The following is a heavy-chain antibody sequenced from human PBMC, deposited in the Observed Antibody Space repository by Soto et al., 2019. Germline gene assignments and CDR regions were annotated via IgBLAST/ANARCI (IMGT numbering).Heavy chain of an antibody. CDR3: AKEGGYSGYDLGLSYFDY. V-gene: IGHV3-23*01. D-gene: IGHD5-12*01. J-gene: IGHJ4*02. CDR2: ISGSGDST. Sequence: EVQLLESGGGLVQPGGSLRLSCAASGFTFNNYAMNWVRQAPGKGLEWVSAISGSGDSTYYANSVKGRFTISRDNSKNTLYLQMNSLGAEDTAVYYCAKEGGYSGYDLGLSYFDYWGQGTLVTVSS. CDR1: GFTFNNYA.